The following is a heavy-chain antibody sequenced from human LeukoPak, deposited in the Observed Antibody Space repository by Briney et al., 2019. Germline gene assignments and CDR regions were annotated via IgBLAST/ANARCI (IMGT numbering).Heavy chain of an antibody. D-gene: IGHD3-9*01. Sequence: SETLSLTCTVSGGSISSSSYYWGWIRQPPGTGLEWIGSIYYSGSTYYNPSLKSRVTISVDTSKNQFSLKLSSVTAADTAVYYCARGNWYDILTGWFDPWGQGTLVTVSS. J-gene: IGHJ5*02. CDR2: IYYSGST. CDR1: GGSISSSSYY. CDR3: ARGNWYDILTGWFDP. V-gene: IGHV4-39*07.